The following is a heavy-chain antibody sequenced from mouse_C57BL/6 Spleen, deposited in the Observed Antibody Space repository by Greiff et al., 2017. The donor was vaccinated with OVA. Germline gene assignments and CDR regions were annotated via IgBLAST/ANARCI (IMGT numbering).Heavy chain of an antibody. J-gene: IGHJ4*01. Sequence: QVQLKESGAELVRPGTSVKVSCKASGYAFTNYLIEWVKQRPGQGLEWIGVINPGSGGTNYNEKFKGKATLTADKSSSTAYMQLSSLTSEDSAVYFCAKGGGYRYAMDYWGQGTSVTVSS. CDR2: INPGSGGT. D-gene: IGHD1-1*02. V-gene: IGHV1-54*01. CDR3: AKGGGYRYAMDY. CDR1: GYAFTNYL.